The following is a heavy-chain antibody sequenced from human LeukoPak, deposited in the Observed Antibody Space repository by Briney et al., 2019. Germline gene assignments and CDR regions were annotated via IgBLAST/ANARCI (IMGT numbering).Heavy chain of an antibody. CDR2: IYYSGST. Sequence: PSETLSLTCTVSGGSISSYYWSWIRQPPGKGLEWIGYIYYSGSTNYNPSLKSRVTISVDTSKNQFSLKLSSVTAADTAVYYCARGPRRDYWGQGTLVTVSS. J-gene: IGHJ4*02. V-gene: IGHV4-59*12. CDR1: GGSISSYY. CDR3: ARGPRRDY.